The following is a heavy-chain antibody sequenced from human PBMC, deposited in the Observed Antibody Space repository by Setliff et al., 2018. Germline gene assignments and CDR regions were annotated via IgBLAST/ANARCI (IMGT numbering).Heavy chain of an antibody. CDR1: GGSFSGYF. CDR3: AGGAFGSRWYVRPWFDP. CDR2: INDRGST. V-gene: IGHV4-34*01. J-gene: IGHJ5*02. D-gene: IGHD6-13*01. Sequence: PSETLSLTCAVYGGSFSGYFWSWIRQAPGRGLEWIGEINDRGSTHYNPSLKSRVTISIDTSKNQFSLSLSSVTAADTAVYYCAGGAFGSRWYVRPWFDPWGQGTLVTVSS.